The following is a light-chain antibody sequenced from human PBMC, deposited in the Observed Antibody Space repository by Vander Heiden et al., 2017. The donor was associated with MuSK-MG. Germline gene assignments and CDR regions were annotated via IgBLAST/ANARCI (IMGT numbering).Light chain of an antibody. CDR3: QSYDSSRATSV. CDR1: NSNIEAGYD. CDR2: QNT. J-gene: IGLJ1*01. Sequence: QSVLTQPPSVSGAPGQRVTISCTGSNSNIEAGYDVHWYQQLPGTAPKLVIFQNTHRPAGVPDRCSASNSDTSASLVITGLQVEDEADYYCQSYDSSRATSVFGTGTKVTVL. V-gene: IGLV1-40*01.